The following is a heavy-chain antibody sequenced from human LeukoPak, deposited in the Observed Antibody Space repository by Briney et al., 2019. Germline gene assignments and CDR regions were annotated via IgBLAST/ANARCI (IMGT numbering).Heavy chain of an antibody. D-gene: IGHD1-1*01. J-gene: IGHJ2*01. V-gene: IGHV4-59*08. CDR1: GGSISSYY. Sequence: TSETLSLTCAVSGGSISSYYWSWVRQPPGKGLEWIGYLFHSGSSNYNPSLKSRGTISVDTSKNQFSLKLTSVSAADTAVYYCTRLATTNWYFDLWGGGNLVAASS. CDR2: LFHSGSS. CDR3: TRLATTNWYFDL.